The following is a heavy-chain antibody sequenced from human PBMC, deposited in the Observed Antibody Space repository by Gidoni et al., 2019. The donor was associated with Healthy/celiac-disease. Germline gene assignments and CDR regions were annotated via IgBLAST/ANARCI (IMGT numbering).Heavy chain of an antibody. CDR3: ARSRYYYDSSGYYFPY. D-gene: IGHD3-22*01. Sequence: GYTFTSYYMHWVRQAPGQGLEWMGIINPSGGSTSYAQKFQGRVTMTRDTSTSTVYMELSSLRSEDTAVYYCARSRYYYDSSGYYFPYWGQGTLVTVSS. CDR2: INPSGGST. CDR1: GYTFTSYY. J-gene: IGHJ1*01. V-gene: IGHV1-46*01.